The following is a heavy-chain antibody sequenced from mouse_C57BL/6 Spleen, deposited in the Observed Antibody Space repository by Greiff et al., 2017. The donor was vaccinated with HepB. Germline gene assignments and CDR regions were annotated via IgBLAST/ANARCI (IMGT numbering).Heavy chain of an antibody. D-gene: IGHD2-5*01. V-gene: IGHV1-81*01. CDR2: IYPRSGNT. Sequence: VQLQQSGAELARPGASVKLSCKASGYTFTSYGISWVKQRTGQGLEWIGEIYPRSGNTYYNEKFKGKATLTADKSSSTAYMELRSLTSEDSAVYFCARSAYYSNYGGFAWFADWGQGTLVTVSA. CDR1: GYTFTSYG. CDR3: ARSAYYSNYGGFAWFAD. J-gene: IGHJ3*01.